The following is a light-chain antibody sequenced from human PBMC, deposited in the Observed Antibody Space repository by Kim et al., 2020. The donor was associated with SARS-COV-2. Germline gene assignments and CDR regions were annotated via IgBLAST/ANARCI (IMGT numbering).Light chain of an antibody. CDR1: SLITYY. V-gene: IGLV3-19*01. J-gene: IGLJ2*01. Sequence: VQTGKSTCQRDSLITYYAIWYQQKPGQAPLLLIYDKNIRTSGIPDRFSGSSSGNTASLTITAAQAEDEADYYCNSRRDSSDDHVLFGGGTKVTVL. CDR2: DKN. CDR3: NSRRDSSDDHVL.